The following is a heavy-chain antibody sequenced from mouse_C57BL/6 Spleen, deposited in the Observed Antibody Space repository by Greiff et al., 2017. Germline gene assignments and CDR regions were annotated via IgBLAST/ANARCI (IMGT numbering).Heavy chain of an antibody. J-gene: IGHJ3*01. Sequence: QVQLQQPGAELVMPGASVKLSCKASGYTFTGYWMDWVKQRPGHGLEWIGEIVPADSCTNYNQKFKGKSTFTVDTSSSTAYMQLSSLTPEDSAVYYCARVYYGSSYEFAYWGQGTLVTVSA. CDR2: IVPADSCT. CDR1: GYTFTGYW. V-gene: IGHV1-69*01. CDR3: ARVYYGSSYEFAY. D-gene: IGHD1-1*01.